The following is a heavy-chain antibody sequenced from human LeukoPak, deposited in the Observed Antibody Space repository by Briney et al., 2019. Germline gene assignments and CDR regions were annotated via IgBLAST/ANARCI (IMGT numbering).Heavy chain of an antibody. V-gene: IGHV3-21*01. CDR2: ISSSSSYI. D-gene: IGHD1-26*01. Sequence: GGSLRLSCAASGFTFSSYSMNWVRQAPGKGLEWVSSISSSSSYIYYADSVKGRFTISRDNAKNSLYLQMNSLRAEDTAVYYCARDSRPPPSQWELRSFYYYYMDVWGKGTTVTVSS. J-gene: IGHJ6*03. CDR1: GFTFSSYS. CDR3: ARDSRPPPSQWELRSFYYYYMDV.